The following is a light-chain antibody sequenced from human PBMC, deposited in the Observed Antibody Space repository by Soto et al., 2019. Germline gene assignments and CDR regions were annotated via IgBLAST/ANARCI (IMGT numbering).Light chain of an antibody. CDR2: GAS. Sequence: EIVVTQSPATLSVSPGERATLSCRASQSIGSNLAWYQQKPGRAPRLLIYGASARATGIPARFSGSGSGKEFPLTISSLQYEDFAIYYCQQYNNWWTFGQGTKVEIK. CDR3: QQYNNWWT. V-gene: IGKV3-15*01. J-gene: IGKJ1*01. CDR1: QSIGSN.